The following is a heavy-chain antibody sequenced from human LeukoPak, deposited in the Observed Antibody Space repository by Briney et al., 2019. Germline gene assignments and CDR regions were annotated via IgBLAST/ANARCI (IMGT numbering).Heavy chain of an antibody. CDR3: ARGDSWPTS. V-gene: IGHV3-48*03. CDR2: INNGGNTI. J-gene: IGHJ5*02. D-gene: IGHD2-15*01. CDR1: GFTLSNYE. Sequence: GGSLRLSCAASGFTLSNYEMNWVRQAPGRGLEWVSYINNGGNTIYYADSVKGGVTISRDNAKNSLYLRMNSLRAEDTAVYYCARGDSWPTSWGQGTLVTVSS.